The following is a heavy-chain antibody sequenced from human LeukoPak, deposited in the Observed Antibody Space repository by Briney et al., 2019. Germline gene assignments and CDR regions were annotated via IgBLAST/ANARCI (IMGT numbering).Heavy chain of an antibody. Sequence: GGSLRLSCAGSGFTFSSHSMNWVRQAPGKGLEWVSVIYSGGSTYYADSVKGRFTISRDNSKNTLYLQMNSLRAEGTAVYYCARVEPYSSSWYPWGQGTLVTVSS. J-gene: IGHJ5*02. V-gene: IGHV3-53*01. CDR2: IYSGGST. D-gene: IGHD6-13*01. CDR3: ARVEPYSSSWYP. CDR1: GFTFSSHS.